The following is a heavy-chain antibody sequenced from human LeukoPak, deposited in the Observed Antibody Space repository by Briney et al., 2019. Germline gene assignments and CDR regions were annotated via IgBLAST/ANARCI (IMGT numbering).Heavy chain of an antibody. CDR1: EFSFSNYT. J-gene: IGHJ6*02. Sequence: AGGSLRLSCAASEFSFSNYTMNWVRQAPAQGLEWVSGIRASGGSTFYAYSVKGRFTSSSDNSKNTLNQQMNSLRVEDTAVYYCAKQSNDFWSGLSAPPGYGMDVWGQGTTVTVSS. D-gene: IGHD3-3*01. CDR2: IRASGGST. CDR3: AKQSNDFWSGLSAPPGYGMDV. V-gene: IGHV3-23*01.